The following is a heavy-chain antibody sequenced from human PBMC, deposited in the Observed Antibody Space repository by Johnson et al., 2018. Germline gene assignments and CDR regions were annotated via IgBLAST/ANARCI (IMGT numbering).Heavy chain of an antibody. CDR2: IAHSGST. CDR1: GGSFSDYY. D-gene: IGHD6-13*01. V-gene: IGHV4-34*01. Sequence: QVQLQQWGAGLLKPSETLSLICAVSGGSFSDYYWSWLRQSPGKGLEWIGEIAHSGSTNHNPSLKSRVTIPVDTSKNQCSLKLTSVTAAATAVYHWARGWYPRGYWGQGALVTVSS. J-gene: IGHJ1*01. CDR3: ARGWYPRGY.